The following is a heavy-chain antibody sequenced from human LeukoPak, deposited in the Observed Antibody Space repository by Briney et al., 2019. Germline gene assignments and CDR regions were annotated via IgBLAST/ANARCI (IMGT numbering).Heavy chain of an antibody. Sequence: GGSLRLSCAASGFTFSSYSMNWVRQAPGKGLEWVSSISSSSSYIYYADSVKGRFTISRDNSKNTLYLQMNSLRAEDTAVYYCARDHSGYPLYYFDYWGQGTLVTVSS. CDR3: ARDHSGYPLYYFDY. J-gene: IGHJ4*02. D-gene: IGHD3-22*01. V-gene: IGHV3-21*01. CDR1: GFTFSSYS. CDR2: ISSSSSYI.